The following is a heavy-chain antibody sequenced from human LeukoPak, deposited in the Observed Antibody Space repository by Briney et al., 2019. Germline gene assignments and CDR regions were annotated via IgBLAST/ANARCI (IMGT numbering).Heavy chain of an antibody. J-gene: IGHJ4*02. CDR2: IYTSGST. CDR1: GGSISSYY. V-gene: IGHV4-4*07. CDR3: PRERGTRGYSYGFFDY. Sequence: SETLSLTCTVSGGSISSYYWSWIRQPAGKGLEWIGRIYTSGSTNYNPSLKSRVTMSVDTSKNQFSLKLSSVTAADTAVYYCPRERGTRGYSYGFFDYWGQGTLVTVSS. D-gene: IGHD5-18*01.